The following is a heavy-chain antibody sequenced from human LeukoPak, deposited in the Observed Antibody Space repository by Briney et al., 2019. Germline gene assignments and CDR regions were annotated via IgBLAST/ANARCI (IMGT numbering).Heavy chain of an antibody. D-gene: IGHD6-13*01. CDR2: ISYDGSNK. CDR3: AKDRAGPYSSSWFYYFDY. CDR1: GFTFSSYG. Sequence: GSLRLSCAASGFTFSSYGMHWVRQAPGKGLEWVAVISYDGSNKYYADSVKGRFTISRDNSKNTLYLQMNSLRAEDTAVYYCAKDRAGPYSSSWFYYFDYWGQGTLVTVSS. V-gene: IGHV3-30*18. J-gene: IGHJ4*02.